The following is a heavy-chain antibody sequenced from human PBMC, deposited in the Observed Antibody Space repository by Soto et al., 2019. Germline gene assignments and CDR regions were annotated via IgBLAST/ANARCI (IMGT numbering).Heavy chain of an antibody. D-gene: IGHD1-26*01. CDR1: GFTFSSYS. CDR2: ISSSSSYI. V-gene: IGHV3-21*01. J-gene: IGHJ4*02. Sequence: EVQLVESGGGLVKPGGSLRLSCAASGFTFSSYSMNWVRKAPGKGLECVSSISSSSSYIYYADSVKGRFTISRDNAKNSLYLQMNSLRAEDTAVYYCARGGMVVATDFWGQGTLVTVSS. CDR3: ARGGMVVATDF.